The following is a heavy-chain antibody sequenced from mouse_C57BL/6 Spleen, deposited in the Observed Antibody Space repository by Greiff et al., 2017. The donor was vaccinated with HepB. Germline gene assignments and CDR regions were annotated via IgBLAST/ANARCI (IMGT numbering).Heavy chain of an antibody. J-gene: IGHJ1*03. D-gene: IGHD2-1*01. V-gene: IGHV1-69*01. Sequence: VQLQQPGAELVMPGASVKLSCKASGYTFTSYWMHWVKQRPGQGLEWIGEIDPSDSYTNYNQKFKGKSTLTVDKSSSTAYMQLSSLTSEDSAVYYCARGYGNYNWYFDVWGTGTTVTVSS. CDR1: GYTFTSYW. CDR3: ARGYGNYNWYFDV. CDR2: IDPSDSYT.